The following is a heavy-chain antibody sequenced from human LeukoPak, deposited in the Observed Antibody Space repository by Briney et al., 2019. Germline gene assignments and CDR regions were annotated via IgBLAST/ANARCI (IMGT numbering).Heavy chain of an antibody. CDR2: ISGSGGST. J-gene: IGHJ4*02. V-gene: IGHV3-23*01. CDR1: GFTFSSYA. Sequence: GGSLRLSCAASGFTFSSYAMSWVRQAPGKGLEWVSAISGSGGSTYYADSVKGRFTISRDNSKNTLYLQMNSLRAEDTAVYYCAKDVPSDPMIVVVKDIFDYWAREPWSPSPQ. D-gene: IGHD3-22*01. CDR3: AKDVPSDPMIVVVKDIFDY.